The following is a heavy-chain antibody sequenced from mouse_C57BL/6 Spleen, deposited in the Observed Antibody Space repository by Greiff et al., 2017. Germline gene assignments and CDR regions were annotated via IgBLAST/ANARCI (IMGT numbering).Heavy chain of an antibody. V-gene: IGHV1-69*01. CDR2: IDPSDSYT. D-gene: IGHD1-1*01. J-gene: IGHJ3*01. CDR1: GYTFTSYW. Sequence: QVQLKQPGAELVMPGASVKLSCKASGYTFTSYWMHWVKQRPGQGLEWIGEIDPSDSYTNYNQKFKGKSTLTVDKSSSTAYMQLSSLTSEDSAVYYCARQGYYGSSFAYWGQGTLVTVSA. CDR3: ARQGYYGSSFAY.